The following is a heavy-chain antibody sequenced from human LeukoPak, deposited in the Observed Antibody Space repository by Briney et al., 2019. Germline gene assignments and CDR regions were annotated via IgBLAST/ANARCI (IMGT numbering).Heavy chain of an antibody. V-gene: IGHV1-8*01. J-gene: IGHJ4*02. Sequence: VASVKVSCKASGYTFTSRDINWVRQATGQGLEWMGWMNPNSGNTGYGQSFQGRITMTRDISIGTAYMELSKLTSEDTAIYYCTRGSSGRRDNWGQGTLVTVSA. CDR1: GYTFTSRD. CDR2: MNPNSGNT. D-gene: IGHD6-19*01. CDR3: TRGSSGRRDN.